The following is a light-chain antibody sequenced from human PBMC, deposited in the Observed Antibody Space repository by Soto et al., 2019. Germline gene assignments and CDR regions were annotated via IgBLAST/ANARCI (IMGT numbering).Light chain of an antibody. Sequence: EIVMTQSPATLSVSPGERGTLSCRASQSVNSNLAWYQQKPGQAPRLLIYGASTRATGIPARFSRSGSGTEFTLTISSLQSEDFAVYYCQRYNKWPWTFGQGTKVEIK. J-gene: IGKJ1*01. V-gene: IGKV3-15*01. CDR3: QRYNKWPWT. CDR2: GAS. CDR1: QSVNSN.